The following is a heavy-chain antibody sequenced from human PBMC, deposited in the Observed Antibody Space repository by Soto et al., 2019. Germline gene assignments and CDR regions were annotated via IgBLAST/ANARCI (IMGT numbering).Heavy chain of an antibody. CDR1: GFSFSSYS. V-gene: IGHV3-21*01. J-gene: IGHJ4*02. D-gene: IGHD3-3*01. CDR2: ITSSSSYI. Sequence: PGGSLRLSCAASGFSFSSYSMNWVRQAPGKGLEWVSSITSSSSYIYYADSVKGRFTISRDNAKNSLFLQMNSLRAEDTAVYYCARESRQLWSGYYKYDYWGQGTLVTVSS. CDR3: ARESRQLWSGYYKYDY.